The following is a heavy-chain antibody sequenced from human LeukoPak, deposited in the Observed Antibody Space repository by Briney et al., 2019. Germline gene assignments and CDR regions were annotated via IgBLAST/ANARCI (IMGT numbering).Heavy chain of an antibody. CDR2: IGTAGDT. CDR3: ARGSSPYYYGSGGGAFDI. Sequence: GGSLRLSCAASGFTFSSYDMHWVRQATGKGLEWVSAIGTAGDTYYPGSVKGRFTISRENAKNSLYLQMNSLRAGDTAVYYCARGSSPYYYGSGGGAFDIWGQGTMVTVSS. D-gene: IGHD3-10*01. J-gene: IGHJ3*02. CDR1: GFTFSSYD. V-gene: IGHV3-13*01.